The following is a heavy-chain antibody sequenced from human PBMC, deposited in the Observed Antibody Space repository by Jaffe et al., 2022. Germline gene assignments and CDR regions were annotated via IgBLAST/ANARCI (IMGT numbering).Heavy chain of an antibody. CDR3: ARGSGWYGAPFGY. J-gene: IGHJ4*02. V-gene: IGHV4-59*01. CDR2: IYYSGST. CDR1: GGSISSYY. Sequence: QVQLQESGPGLVKPSETLSLTCTVSGGSISSYYWSWIRQPPGKGLEWIGYIYYSGSTNYNPSLKSRVTISVDTSKNQFSLKLSSVTAADTAVYYCARGSGWYGAPFGYWGQGTLVTVSS. D-gene: IGHD6-19*01.